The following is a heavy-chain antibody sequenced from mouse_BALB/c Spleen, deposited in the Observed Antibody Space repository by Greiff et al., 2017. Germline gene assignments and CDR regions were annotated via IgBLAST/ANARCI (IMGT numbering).Heavy chain of an antibody. J-gene: IGHJ3*01. CDR1: GFTFSSYT. Sequence: EVKLVESGGGLVKPGGSLKLSCAASGFTFSSYTMSWVRQTPEKRLEWVATISSGGSYTYYPDSVKGRFTISRDNAKNTLYLQMSSLKSEDTAMYYCRRGGGEGYGALAYWGQGTLVTVSA. V-gene: IGHV5-6-4*01. D-gene: IGHD2-2*01. CDR2: ISSGGSYT. CDR3: RRGGGEGYGALAY.